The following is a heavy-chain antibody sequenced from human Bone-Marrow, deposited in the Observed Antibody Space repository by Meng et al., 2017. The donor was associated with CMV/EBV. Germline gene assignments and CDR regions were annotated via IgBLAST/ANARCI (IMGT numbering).Heavy chain of an antibody. J-gene: IGHJ4*02. CDR2: MNPNSGNT. D-gene: IGHD2-2*03. CDR3: ARAAGYCSSTSCLNFDY. Sequence: ASVKVSCKASGYTFSSYDINWVRQATGQGLEWMGWMNPNSGNTGYAQKFQGRVTLTRNTSISTAYMELSDLRSEDTAVYYCARAAGYCSSTSCLNFDYWGQGTLVTVSS. CDR1: GYTFSSYD. V-gene: IGHV1-8*01.